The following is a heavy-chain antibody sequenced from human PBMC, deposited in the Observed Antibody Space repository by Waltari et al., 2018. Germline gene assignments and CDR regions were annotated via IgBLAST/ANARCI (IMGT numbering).Heavy chain of an antibody. CDR3: AKAGGTASIFDY. J-gene: IGHJ4*02. CDR2: IYYSGST. Sequence: QVQLQESGPGLVKPSETLSLTCTVSGGSISSYYWSWIRQPPGKGLEWIGYIYYSGSTTDNRDRKSRVTMAVDPSKNQFSLRLSAVTAANTAGYYGAKAGGTASIFDYWGQGTLVTVTS. D-gene: IGHD6-13*01. V-gene: IGHV4-59*01. CDR1: GGSISSYY.